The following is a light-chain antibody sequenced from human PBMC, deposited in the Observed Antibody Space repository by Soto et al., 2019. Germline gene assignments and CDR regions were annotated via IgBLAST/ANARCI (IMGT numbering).Light chain of an antibody. CDR3: QQFRSFPIT. Sequence: IQMTQSPSSLSASVGDIVTITCRASQDIGSHLAWYQQKPEKAPKSLIYFASTLQSGVPSRFSASGSGTDFTRTISSLQPEDFATYYCQQFRSFPITFGQGTRLEIK. J-gene: IGKJ5*01. V-gene: IGKV1D-16*01. CDR1: QDIGSH. CDR2: FAS.